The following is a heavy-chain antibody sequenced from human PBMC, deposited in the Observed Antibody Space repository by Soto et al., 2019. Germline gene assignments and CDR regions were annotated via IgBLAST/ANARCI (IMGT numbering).Heavy chain of an antibody. CDR3: GRHYGDYVPLDY. CDR1: GFTFSSYA. D-gene: IGHD4-17*01. CDR2: ISGSGGST. J-gene: IGHJ4*02. V-gene: IGHV3-23*01. Sequence: EVQLLESGGGLVQPGGSLRLSCAASGFTFSSYAMSWVRQAPGKGLEWVSAISGSGGSTYYADSVKGRFTISRDNSKNTLYLQMNSLRAEDTDVYYCGRHYGDYVPLDYWGQGSLVTVSS.